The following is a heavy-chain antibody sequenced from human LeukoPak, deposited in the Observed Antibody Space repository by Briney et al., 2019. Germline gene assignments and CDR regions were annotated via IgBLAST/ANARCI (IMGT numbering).Heavy chain of an antibody. D-gene: IGHD3-10*01. J-gene: IGHJ6*02. Sequence: QTLSLTCVISGDSVSSNNAAWNWIRQSPSRGLEWLGRTYYKSNWYDDYAVSVKRRQTLKPDTSRNQFSLQLKSVTPEDTAVYYCAREGVSMIRGIIFNYYGMDVWGQGTAVSVSS. CDR1: GDSVSSNNAA. CDR3: AREGVSMIRGIIFNYYGMDV. CDR2: TYYKSNWYD. V-gene: IGHV6-1*01.